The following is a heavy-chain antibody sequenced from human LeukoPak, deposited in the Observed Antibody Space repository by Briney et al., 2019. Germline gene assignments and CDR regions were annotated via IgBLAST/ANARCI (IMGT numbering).Heavy chain of an antibody. CDR2: ISSSSSTI. Sequence: GGSLRLSCAASGFTFSSSSMNWVRQAPGKGLEWVSYISSSSSTISYADSVKGRFTISRDNAKNSLYLQMNSLRAEASAVYYCARIAFSTGSTSPWGQGTLVTVSS. CDR3: ARIAFSTGSTSP. CDR1: GFTFSSSS. J-gene: IGHJ5*02. D-gene: IGHD6-19*01. V-gene: IGHV3-48*01.